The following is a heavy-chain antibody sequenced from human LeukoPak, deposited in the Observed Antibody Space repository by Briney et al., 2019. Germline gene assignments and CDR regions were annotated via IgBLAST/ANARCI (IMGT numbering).Heavy chain of an antibody. D-gene: IGHD3/OR15-3a*01. J-gene: IGHJ4*02. Sequence: GGSLRLSSAASGFTFSEAWMNWVRQAPGKGLEWVGHIKNRPDGGTTDYAAPVKGRFTISRDDSKNTLYLQMNGLKTEDTAVYYCTTDIWTYSARDYRGQGTLVTVSS. CDR1: GFTFSEAW. CDR2: IKNRPDGGTT. CDR3: TTDIWTYSARDY. V-gene: IGHV3-15*01.